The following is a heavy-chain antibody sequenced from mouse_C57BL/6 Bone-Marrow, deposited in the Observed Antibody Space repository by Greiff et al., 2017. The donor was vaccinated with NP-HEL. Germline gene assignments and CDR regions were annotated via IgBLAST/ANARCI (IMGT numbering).Heavy chain of an antibody. V-gene: IGHV1-64*01. CDR1: GYTFTSYW. CDR3: ARPYYGTWYFDY. Sequence: VQLQQPGAELVKPGASVKLSRKASGYTFTSYWMHWVKQRPGQGLEWIGMIHPNSGSTNYNEKFKSKATLTVDKSSSTAYMQLSSLTSEDSAVYYCARPYYGTWYFDYWGQGTTLTVSS. D-gene: IGHD1-1*01. J-gene: IGHJ2*01. CDR2: IHPNSGST.